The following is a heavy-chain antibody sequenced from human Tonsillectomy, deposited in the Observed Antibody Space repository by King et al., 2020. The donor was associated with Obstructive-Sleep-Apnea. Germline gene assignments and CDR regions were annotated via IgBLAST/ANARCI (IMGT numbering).Heavy chain of an antibody. V-gene: IGHV3-23*04. CDR2: ISDSTAGTGS. CDR1: GFTFSKFA. D-gene: IGHD2-2*01. CDR3: AKDMGGGPAANFDY. Sequence: VQLVESGGGLVQPGGSLRLSCAASGFTFSKFAMSWVRQAPGTGLEWVSAISDSTAGTGSYYADSVKGRFTLSRDNSKNTLYLHMNSLRADDTALYYCAKDMGGGPAANFDYWGQGTLVTVSS. J-gene: IGHJ4*02.